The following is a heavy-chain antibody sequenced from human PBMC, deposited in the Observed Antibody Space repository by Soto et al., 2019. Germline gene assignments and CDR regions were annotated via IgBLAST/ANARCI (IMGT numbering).Heavy chain of an antibody. CDR1: GFTFSTYT. CDR3: ARGSWGGDGIDV. J-gene: IGHJ6*02. Sequence: PGGSLRLSCAASGFTFSTYTINRVRQAPGKGLEWVASISSSSRDISYADSVKARFTISRDNAKSSVDLQMNSLRVGDTAIYYCARGSWGGDGIDVWGQGTTVTVSS. V-gene: IGHV3-21*01. D-gene: IGHD3-16*01. CDR2: ISSSSRDI.